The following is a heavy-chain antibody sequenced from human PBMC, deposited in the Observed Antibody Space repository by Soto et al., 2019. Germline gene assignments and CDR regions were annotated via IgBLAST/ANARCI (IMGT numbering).Heavy chain of an antibody. J-gene: IGHJ6*03. V-gene: IGHV3-23*01. CDR3: AKDTSSSPYYMDV. D-gene: IGHD2-2*01. Sequence: EVQVLESGGGSVQPGGSLRLSCAASGFTFSNFAMSWVRHAPGTGLEWVSEISGSTGTTYYADSVKGRFIISRDNSKNTGQLQRNSLRAEDTAVYYCAKDTSSSPYYMDVWGKGTAVTVSS. CDR2: ISGSTGTT. CDR1: GFTFSNFA.